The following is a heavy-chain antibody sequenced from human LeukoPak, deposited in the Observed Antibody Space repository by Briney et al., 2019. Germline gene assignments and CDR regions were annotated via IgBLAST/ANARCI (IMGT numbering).Heavy chain of an antibody. Sequence: INSNSRTIYYADSVKGRFTMSRDNDKNLMYLQMNSLKAEDTAVYYCARDCSGRNWARDFDYWGQGTLVTVSS. D-gene: IGHD2-15*01. V-gene: IGHV3-48*01. CDR3: ARDCSGRNWARDFDY. CDR2: INSNSRTI. J-gene: IGHJ4*02.